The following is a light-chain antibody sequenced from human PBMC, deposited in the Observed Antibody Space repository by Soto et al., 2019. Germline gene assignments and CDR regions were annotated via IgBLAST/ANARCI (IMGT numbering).Light chain of an antibody. CDR3: SSYAGSNNYV. V-gene: IGLV2-8*01. CDR1: SSDIGAYDY. J-gene: IGLJ1*01. CDR2: EVN. Sequence: QSALTQPASLSGSPGQSITISCTGTSSDIGAYDYVSWFQQHPGKAPKLMISEVNNRPSGVPDRFSGSKSGNTASLTVSGLQAEDEGDCYCSSYAGSNNYVFGTGTKLTVL.